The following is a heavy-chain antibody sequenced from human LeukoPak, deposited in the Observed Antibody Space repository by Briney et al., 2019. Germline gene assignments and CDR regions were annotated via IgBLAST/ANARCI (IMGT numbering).Heavy chain of an antibody. D-gene: IGHD6-19*01. J-gene: IGHJ4*02. Sequence: GGSLRLSCAASGFTFSSYWMSWVRQAPGKGLEWVANIKQDGSEKYYVDSVKGRFTISRDNAMNSLYLQMNTLRPEDTALYYCAKGTQRGNSGWGYFFDQWGQGTLVTVSS. CDR2: IKQDGSEK. CDR3: AKGTQRGNSGWGYFFDQ. CDR1: GFTFSSYW. V-gene: IGHV3-7*03.